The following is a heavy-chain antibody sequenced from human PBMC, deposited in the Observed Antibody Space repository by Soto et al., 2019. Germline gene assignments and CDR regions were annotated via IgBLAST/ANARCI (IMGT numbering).Heavy chain of an antibody. V-gene: IGHV3-11*06. CDR3: ARDSLLDYSDSSGQDF. D-gene: IGHD3-22*01. CDR1: GFTFRDYY. Sequence: PGGSLRLSCAASGFTFRDYYMTWVRQAPGKGLDWISYISSSSTYTKYADSVKGRFTISRDNAKNSLYLQMNSLRAEDTAVYYCARDSLLDYSDSSGQDFWGQGTLVTVSS. CDR2: ISSSSTYT. J-gene: IGHJ4*02.